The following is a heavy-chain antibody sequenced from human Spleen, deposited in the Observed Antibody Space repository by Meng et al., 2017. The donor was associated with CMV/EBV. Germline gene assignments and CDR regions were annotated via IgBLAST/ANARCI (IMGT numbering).Heavy chain of an antibody. J-gene: IGHJ5*02. Sequence: ASVKVSCKASGYTFASYYMHWVRQAPGQGLEWMGIINPSGGSTSYAQKFQGRVTMTRDTSISTAYMELSRLRSDDTAVYYCARVSQLENWFDPWGQGTLVTVSS. CDR3: ARVSQLENWFDP. V-gene: IGHV1-46*01. CDR1: GYTFASYY. CDR2: INPSGGST. D-gene: IGHD6-13*01.